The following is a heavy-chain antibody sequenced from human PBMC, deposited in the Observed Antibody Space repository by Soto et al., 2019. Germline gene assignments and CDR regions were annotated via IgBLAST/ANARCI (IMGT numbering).Heavy chain of an antibody. Sequence: QVQLVQSGAEVKKPGSSVKVSCKASGGTFSSYAISWVRQAPGQGLEWMGGFIPIFGTANYAQKFQGRVTITADESTSTAYMELSSLRSEDTAVYYCARDRVGATTRTSAEDYWGQGTLVTVSS. CDR1: GGTFSSYA. CDR3: ARDRVGATTRTSAEDY. CDR2: FIPIFGTA. D-gene: IGHD1-26*01. V-gene: IGHV1-69*01. J-gene: IGHJ4*02.